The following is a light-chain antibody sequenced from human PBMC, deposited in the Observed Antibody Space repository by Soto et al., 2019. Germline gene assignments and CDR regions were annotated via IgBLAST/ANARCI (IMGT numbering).Light chain of an antibody. J-gene: IGKJ1*01. CDR1: QSISSW. Sequence: SQMTQSPSTLSAPVGDRVTITCRASQSISSWLAWYQQKPGKAPKLLIYDASSLESGVPSRFSGSGSGTEFTLTISSLQPDDFAAYYCQLYTCHSGTFGQGTKVDIK. CDR2: DAS. V-gene: IGKV1-5*01. CDR3: QLYTCHSGT.